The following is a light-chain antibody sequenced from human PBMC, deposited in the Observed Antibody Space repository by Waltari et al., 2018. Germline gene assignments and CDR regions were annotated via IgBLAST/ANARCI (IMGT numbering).Light chain of an antibody. V-gene: IGKV3-20*01. CDR3: QKYGTLPAT. J-gene: IGKJ1*01. CDR1: QSVSRT. CDR2: DAS. Sequence: EIVFTQSPGTLSLSPGDRATLSCRASQSVSRTLAWYQQKPGQSPRLLIYDASSRATGIPDRFSGSGSGTDFSLTISRLEPEDFAVYYCQKYGTLPATFGQGTKVEIK.